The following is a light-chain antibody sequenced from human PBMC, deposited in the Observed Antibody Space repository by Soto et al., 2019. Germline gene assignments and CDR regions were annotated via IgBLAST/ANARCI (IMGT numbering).Light chain of an antibody. Sequence: VLTQSTATLSLSPGQSATLVCRASQSVSGYVAWYQQKPGQAPRLLIYGASSRANGIPARFTGTASGTDFSLTISSLEPEDFAVYYCQQRGTWPTFGQGTKVDIK. CDR3: QQRGTWPT. J-gene: IGKJ1*01. CDR1: QSVSGY. V-gene: IGKV3-11*01. CDR2: GAS.